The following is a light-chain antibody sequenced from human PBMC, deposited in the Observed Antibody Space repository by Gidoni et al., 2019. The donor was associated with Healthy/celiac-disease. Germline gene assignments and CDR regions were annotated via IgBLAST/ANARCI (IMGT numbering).Light chain of an antibody. CDR1: QSVSSN. CDR3: QSGVT. J-gene: IGKJ1*01. V-gene: IGKV3-15*01. CDR2: VAS. Sequence: EIVMTQSPATLSVSPGERATLSCRASQSVSSNLAWYQQKPGQAPRLLIYVASTRATGIPARFSGSGPGTEFTLTISSLQSEDFAVYYCQSGVTFGQGTKVEIK.